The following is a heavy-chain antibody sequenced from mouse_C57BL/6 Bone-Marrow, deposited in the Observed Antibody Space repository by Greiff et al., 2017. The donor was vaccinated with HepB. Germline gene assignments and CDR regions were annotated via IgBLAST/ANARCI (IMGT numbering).Heavy chain of an antibody. J-gene: IGHJ3*01. V-gene: IGHV5-9-1*02. CDR2: ISSGGDYI. Sequence: EVQGVESGEGLVKPGGSLKLSCAASGFTFSSYAMSWVRQTPEKRLEWVAYISSGGDYIYYADTVKGRFTISRDNARNTLYLQMSSLKSEDTAMYYCTRAYYSNYLGAYWGQGTLVTVSA. CDR3: TRAYYSNYLGAY. D-gene: IGHD2-5*01. CDR1: GFTFSSYA.